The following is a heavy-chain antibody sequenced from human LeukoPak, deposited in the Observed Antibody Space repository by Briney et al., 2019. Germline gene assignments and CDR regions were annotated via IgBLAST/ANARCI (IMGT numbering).Heavy chain of an antibody. Sequence: PSETLSLTCAVYGGSFSGYCWSWIRQPPGKGLEWIGEINHSGSTNYNPSLKSRVTISVDTSKNQFSLKLSSVTAADTAVYYCARWEGGSYYDFDCWGQGTLVTVSS. J-gene: IGHJ4*02. CDR2: INHSGST. V-gene: IGHV4-34*01. D-gene: IGHD1-26*01. CDR1: GGSFSGYC. CDR3: ARWEGGSYYDFDC.